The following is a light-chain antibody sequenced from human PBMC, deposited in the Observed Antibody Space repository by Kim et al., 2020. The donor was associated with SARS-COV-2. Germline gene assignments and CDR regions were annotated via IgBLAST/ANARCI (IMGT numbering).Light chain of an antibody. CDR1: QSISSR. Sequence: VSPGNRDTLAGTASQSISSRVAWYQQNPGQAPRVLMLAAFNRATGIPARFTGSGAGTDFTLTISKLQSEDSAVYYCQQDNKWPLTFGQGTKVDIK. CDR3: QQDNKWPLT. J-gene: IGKJ1*01. V-gene: IGKV3D-15*01. CDR2: AAF.